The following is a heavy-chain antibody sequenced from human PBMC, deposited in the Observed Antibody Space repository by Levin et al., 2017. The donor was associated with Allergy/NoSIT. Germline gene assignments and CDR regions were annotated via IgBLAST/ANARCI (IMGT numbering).Heavy chain of an antibody. CDR3: ARCSGNSCHGWIDS. J-gene: IGHJ5*01. CDR2: LWYDGSNK. CDR1: GFTFSNYG. D-gene: IGHD2-15*01. Sequence: RPGGSLRLSCAASGFTFSNYGMHWVRQAPGKGLEWVASLWYDGSNKYYADSVRGRFSISRDNSKNTLYLQMNSLRAEDTAVYYCARCSGNSCHGWIDSWGQGTLVTVSS. V-gene: IGHV3-33*03.